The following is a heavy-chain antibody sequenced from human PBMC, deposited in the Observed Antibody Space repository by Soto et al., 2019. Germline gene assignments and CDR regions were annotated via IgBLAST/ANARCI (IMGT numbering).Heavy chain of an antibody. D-gene: IGHD3-3*01. CDR3: EGGAYDFWSGYSNWFDP. CDR1: GYTFTSYG. J-gene: IGHJ5*02. Sequence: QVQLVQSGAEVKKPGASVKVSCKASGYTFTSYGISWVRQAPGQGLEWMGWISAYNGNTNYAQKLQGRVTMTTDTSKSTAYKELRSLRSDDTAVYYREGGAYDFWSGYSNWFDPWGQGTLVTVSS. CDR2: ISAYNGNT. V-gene: IGHV1-18*01.